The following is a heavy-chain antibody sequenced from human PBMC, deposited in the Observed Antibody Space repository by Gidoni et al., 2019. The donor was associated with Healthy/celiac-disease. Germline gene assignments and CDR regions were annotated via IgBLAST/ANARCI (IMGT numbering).Heavy chain of an antibody. V-gene: IGHV1-8*01. CDR2: MNPNSGNT. J-gene: IGHJ4*02. CDR3: ARRAALSGDIVVVPAAIQYSSGWFPVDY. Sequence: QVQLVQSGAEVKKPGASVKVSCKASGYTFTSYDINWVRQATGQGLEWMGWMNPNSGNTGYAQKFQGRVTMTRNTSISTAYMELSSLRSEDTAVYYCARRAALSGDIVVVPAAIQYSSGWFPVDYWGQGTLVTVSS. D-gene: IGHD2-2*02. CDR1: GYTFTSYD.